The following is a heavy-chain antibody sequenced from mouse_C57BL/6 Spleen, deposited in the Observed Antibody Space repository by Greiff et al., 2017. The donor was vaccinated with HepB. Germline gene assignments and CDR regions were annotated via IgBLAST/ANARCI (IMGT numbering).Heavy chain of an antibody. CDR1: GFTFSDYG. CDR3: ARWGILRAMDY. CDR2: ISSGSSTI. Sequence: EVKLMESGGGLVKPGGSLKLSCAASGFTFSDYGMHWVRQAPEKGLEWVAYISSGSSTIYYADTVKGRFTISRDNAKNTLFLQMTSLRSEDTAMYYCARWGILRAMDYWGQGTSVTVSS. J-gene: IGHJ4*01. V-gene: IGHV5-17*01.